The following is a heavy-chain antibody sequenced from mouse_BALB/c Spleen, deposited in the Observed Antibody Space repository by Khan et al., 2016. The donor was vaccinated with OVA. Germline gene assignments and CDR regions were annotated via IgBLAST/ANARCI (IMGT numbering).Heavy chain of an antibody. D-gene: IGHD1-1*02. V-gene: IGHV1-7*01. Sequence: QVQLKESGAELAKPGASVKMSCKASGYTFTSYWIHWVKQRPGQGLEWIGYINPSTGYTEYNQKFKDKATLTADKSSSTAYLQLNSLTSENSAVYSSARGGYGAFDYWGQGTLVTVSA. CDR1: GYTFTSYW. CDR3: ARGGYGAFDY. CDR2: INPSTGYT. J-gene: IGHJ3*01.